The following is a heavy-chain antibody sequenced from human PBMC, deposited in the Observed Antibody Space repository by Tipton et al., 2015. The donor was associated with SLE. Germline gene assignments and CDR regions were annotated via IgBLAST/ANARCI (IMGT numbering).Heavy chain of an antibody. V-gene: IGHV4-4*07. CDR2: IYTSGST. J-gene: IGHJ5*02. CDR3: ARDRVVGAIGWFDP. CDR1: GGSISSYY. Sequence: TLSLTCTVSGGSISSYYWSWIRQPAGKGLEWIGSIYTSGSTNYNPSLKSRVTMSVDTSKNQFSLKLSSVTAADTAVYYCARDRVVGAIGWFDPWGQGTLVTVSS. D-gene: IGHD1-26*01.